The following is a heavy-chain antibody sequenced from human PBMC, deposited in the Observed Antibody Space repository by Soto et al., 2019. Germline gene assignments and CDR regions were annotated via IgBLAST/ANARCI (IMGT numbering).Heavy chain of an antibody. V-gene: IGHV3-30*18. CDR2: ISYDGSNK. Sequence: QVQLVESGGGVVQPGRSLRLSCAASGFTFSSYGMHWVRQAPGKGLEWVAVISYDGSNKYYADSVKGRFTISRDKSKNTLYLQMNSLRAEDTGVYYCAKDRVRKGHSSSWKLEAGWFDPWGQGTLVTVSS. CDR3: AKDRVRKGHSSSWKLEAGWFDP. CDR1: GFTFSSYG. D-gene: IGHD6-13*01. J-gene: IGHJ5*02.